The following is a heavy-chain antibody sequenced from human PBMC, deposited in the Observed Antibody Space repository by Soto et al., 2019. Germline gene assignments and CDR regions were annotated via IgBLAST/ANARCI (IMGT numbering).Heavy chain of an antibody. Sequence: LRLSCAASGFTFSNAWMSWVRQAPGKGLEWVGRIKSKTDGGTTDYAAPVKGRFTISRDDSKNTLYLQMNSLKTEDTAVYYCWGKAVAGKPVYYYYGMDVWGQGTTVTVSS. V-gene: IGHV3-15*01. CDR1: GFTFSNAW. D-gene: IGHD6-19*01. CDR3: WGKAVAGKPVYYYYGMDV. J-gene: IGHJ6*02. CDR2: IKSKTDGGTT.